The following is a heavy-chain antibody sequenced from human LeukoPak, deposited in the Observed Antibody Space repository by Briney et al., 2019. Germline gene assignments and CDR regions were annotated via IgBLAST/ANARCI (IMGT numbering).Heavy chain of an antibody. D-gene: IGHD3-3*01. CDR1: GYSISSGYY. V-gene: IGHV4-38-2*02. CDR2: IYHSGST. CDR3: ARGIERLTIFGVVYYYYYYMDV. Sequence: SETLSLTCTVSGYSISSGYYWGWIRQPPGKGLEWIGSIYHSGSTYYNPSLKSRVTISVDTSKNLFSLKLSSVTAADTAVYYCARGIERLTIFGVVYYYYYYMDVWGKGTTVTVSS. J-gene: IGHJ6*03.